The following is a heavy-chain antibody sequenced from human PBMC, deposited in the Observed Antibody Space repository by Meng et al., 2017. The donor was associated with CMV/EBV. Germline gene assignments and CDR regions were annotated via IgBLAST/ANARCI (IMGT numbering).Heavy chain of an antibody. D-gene: IGHD4-17*01. CDR3: AKDAPSYGVSPSYYYYGMDV. V-gene: IGHV3-30*02. CDR1: GFTFSSYG. Sequence: GESLKISCAASGFTFSSYGMHWVRQAPGKGLDWVAFIRYDGSNRYYADSVKGRFTISRDNSKNTLYLQMNSLRPEDTAVYYCAKDAPSYGVSPSYYYYGMDVWGQWTTATVSS. CDR2: IRYDGSNR. J-gene: IGHJ6*02.